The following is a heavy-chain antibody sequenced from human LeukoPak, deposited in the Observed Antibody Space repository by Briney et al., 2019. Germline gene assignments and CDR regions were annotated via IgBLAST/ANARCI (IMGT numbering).Heavy chain of an antibody. Sequence: SETLSLTCTVSGGSISSGDYYWSWIRQPPGKGLEWIGEIYHSGSTNYNPSLKSRVTISVDKSKNHFSLNLSSVTAADTAVYYCARDDSGTYAALDYWGQGTLVTVSS. CDR1: GGSISSGDYY. CDR3: ARDDSGTYAALDY. V-gene: IGHV4-39*07. CDR2: IYHSGST. J-gene: IGHJ4*02. D-gene: IGHD1-26*01.